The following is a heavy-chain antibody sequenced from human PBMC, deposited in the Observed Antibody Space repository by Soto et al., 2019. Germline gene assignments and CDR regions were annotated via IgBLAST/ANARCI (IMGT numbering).Heavy chain of an antibody. J-gene: IGHJ4*02. Sequence: QVQLQESGPGLVKPSETLSLTCTVSGDSISTNYWSWIRQPPGKGLEWIGHIYYSGSTNYNPSLKSRVTISLDTSKNEFSLKLSSVTAADTAVYYCASTRRWLSFDSWGPGTLVTVSS. V-gene: IGHV4-59*01. CDR1: GDSISTNY. D-gene: IGHD3-22*01. CDR3: ASTRRWLSFDS. CDR2: IYYSGST.